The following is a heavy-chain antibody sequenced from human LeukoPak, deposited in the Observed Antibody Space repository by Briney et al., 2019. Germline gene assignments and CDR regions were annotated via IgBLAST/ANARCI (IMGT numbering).Heavy chain of an antibody. V-gene: IGHV4-59*01. CDR3: ARVASKGGMDV. J-gene: IGHJ6*02. CDR2: VHYTWNT. Sequence: SETLSLTCTVSGGSISSYYWSWIRQPPGKGLEWIGHVHYTWNTKYNPSLTGRVSISLDRSKNQFSLSLSSLTAADTAVYYCARVASKGGMDVWGQGTTVIVSS. CDR1: GGSISSYY.